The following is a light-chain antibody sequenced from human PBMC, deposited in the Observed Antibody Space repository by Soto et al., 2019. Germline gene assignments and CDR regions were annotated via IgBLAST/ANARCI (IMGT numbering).Light chain of an antibody. V-gene: IGLV2-11*01. J-gene: IGLJ1*01. CDR1: SRDVGAFNY. CDR2: DVT. CDR3: CSYAGTSTFFV. Sequence: QSALTQPRSVSGSPGQSVTISCTGTSRDVGAFNYVSWYQHRPGKAPKLLIYDVTKRPSGVPDRFSGSKSGNTASLTISGLQADDETDFYCCSYAGTSTFFVFGTGTKVTVL.